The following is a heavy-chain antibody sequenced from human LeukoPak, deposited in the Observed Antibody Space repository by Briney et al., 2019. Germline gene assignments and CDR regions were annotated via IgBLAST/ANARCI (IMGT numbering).Heavy chain of an antibody. J-gene: IGHJ3*02. D-gene: IGHD1-26*01. CDR1: GYTFTDYY. CDR2: VDPDDGDT. V-gene: IGHV1-69-2*01. CDR3: VKWELLEDAFDI. Sequence: VKVSCKVSGYTFTDYYMHWVQQAPGKGLEWMGLVDPDDGDTIYAEKLQGRVTITADTSIDTAYMELSSLRSEDTAVYYCVKWELLEDAFDIWGQGTMVTVSS.